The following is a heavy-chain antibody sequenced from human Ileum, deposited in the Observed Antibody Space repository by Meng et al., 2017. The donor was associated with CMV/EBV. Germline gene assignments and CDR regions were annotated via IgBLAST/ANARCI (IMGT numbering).Heavy chain of an antibody. J-gene: IGHJ5*02. Sequence: GGGVGLIRQPPGKALEWLALIYWNDDKRYSPSLKSRLTITKDTSKNQVVLTMTNMDPVDTATYYCAHKRGVSTYYYDSSGYGSWFDPWGQGTLVTVSS. CDR2: IYWNDDK. CDR1: GGG. D-gene: IGHD3-22*01. V-gene: IGHV2-5*01. CDR3: AHKRGVSTYYYDSSGYGSWFDP.